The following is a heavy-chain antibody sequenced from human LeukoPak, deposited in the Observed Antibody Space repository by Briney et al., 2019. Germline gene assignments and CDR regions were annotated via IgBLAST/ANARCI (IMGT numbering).Heavy chain of an antibody. CDR1: GFTFSSYS. CDR3: AKENYQIRTDY. J-gene: IGHJ4*02. Sequence: GGSLRLSCAASGFTFSSYSMNWVRQAPGKGLEWVSSISSSSSYIYYADSVKGRFTISRDNSKNTLYLQMNSLRAEDTAVYYCAKENYQIRTDYWGQGTLVTVSS. V-gene: IGHV3-21*04. CDR2: ISSSSSYI. D-gene: IGHD2-2*01.